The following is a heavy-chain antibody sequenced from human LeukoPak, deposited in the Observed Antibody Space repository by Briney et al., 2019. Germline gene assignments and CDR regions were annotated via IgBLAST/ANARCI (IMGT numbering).Heavy chain of an antibody. CDR1: GFTVSSNY. J-gene: IGHJ3*02. CDR3: ARARYYDSTGYGAFDI. D-gene: IGHD3-22*01. Sequence: GGSLRLSCAASGFTVSSNYMSWVPQAPGKGLEWVSAIYSGGSTYYADSVKGRFSISRDNSKNTLYLQMNSLRAEDTAVYYCARARYYDSTGYGAFDIWGQGTMVTVS. CDR2: IYSGGST. V-gene: IGHV3-53*01.